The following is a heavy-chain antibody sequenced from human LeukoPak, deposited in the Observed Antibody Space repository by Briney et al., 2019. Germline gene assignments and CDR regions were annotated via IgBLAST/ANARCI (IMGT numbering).Heavy chain of an antibody. CDR3: ASTGIAAAGTGWWFDP. CDR2: IYYSGST. CDR1: GGSISSGGYY. J-gene: IGHJ5*02. V-gene: IGHV4-31*03. Sequence: PSQTLPLTCTVSGGSISSGGYYWSWIRQHPGKGLEWIGYIYYSGSTYYNPSLKSRVTISVDTSKNQFSLKLSSVTAADTAVYYCASTGIAAAGTGWWFDPWRQGTLVTVSS. D-gene: IGHD6-13*01.